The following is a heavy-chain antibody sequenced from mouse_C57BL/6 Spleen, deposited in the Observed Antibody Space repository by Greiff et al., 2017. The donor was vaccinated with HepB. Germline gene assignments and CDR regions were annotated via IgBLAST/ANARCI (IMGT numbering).Heavy chain of an antibody. CDR3: TSPPYGYSDY. V-gene: IGHV1-15*01. Sequence: QVQLKESGAELVRPGASVTLSCKASGYTFTDYEMHWVKQTPVHGLEWIGAIDPETGGTAYNQKFKGKAILTADKSSSTAYMELRSLTSEDSAVYYCTSPPYGYSDYWGQGTTLTVSS. J-gene: IGHJ2*01. CDR2: IDPETGGT. CDR1: GYTFTDYE. D-gene: IGHD2-2*01.